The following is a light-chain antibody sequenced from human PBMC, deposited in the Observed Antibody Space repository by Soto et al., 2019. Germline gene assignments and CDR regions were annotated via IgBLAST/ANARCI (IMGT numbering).Light chain of an antibody. CDR2: DAS. CDR3: HQYGTSPQS. CDR1: QTVSDTH. V-gene: IGKV3-20*01. Sequence: EIVLTQSPGSLSLSPGESATLSCRASQTVSDTHVAWYQQRPGQAPRLLIYDASRRDIGVPDRFSGSGSGTDFTLSIIGLEPADFAVYFCHQYGTSPQSFGQGTKVEFK. J-gene: IGKJ1*01.